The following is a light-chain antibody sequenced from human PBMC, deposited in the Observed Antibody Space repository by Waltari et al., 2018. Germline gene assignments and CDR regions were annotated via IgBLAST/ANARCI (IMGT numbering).Light chain of an antibody. Sequence: DIQMTQSPSSLAASVGDRVTLICQASQDITIYLNWYQQIPGQAPKLLIYDTSKLETRVPSRFSGSGSGTHFTFTISSLQPEDIATYYCQVSFHFPLTFGGGTKLEIK. J-gene: IGKJ4*01. V-gene: IGKV1-33*01. CDR1: QDITIY. CDR2: DTS. CDR3: QVSFHFPLT.